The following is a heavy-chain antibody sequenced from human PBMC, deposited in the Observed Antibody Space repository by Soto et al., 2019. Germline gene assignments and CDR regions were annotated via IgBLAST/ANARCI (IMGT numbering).Heavy chain of an antibody. V-gene: IGHV1-69*02. Sequence: ASVKVSCQASGGTFSRYTISWVRQAPGQGLEWMGRIIPILGIANYAQKFQGRVTITADKSTSTAYMELSSLRSEDTAVYYCARVVYSSSWYVDPWGQGTLVTVSS. CDR2: IIPILGIA. CDR1: GGTFSRYT. D-gene: IGHD6-13*01. J-gene: IGHJ5*02. CDR3: ARVVYSSSWYVDP.